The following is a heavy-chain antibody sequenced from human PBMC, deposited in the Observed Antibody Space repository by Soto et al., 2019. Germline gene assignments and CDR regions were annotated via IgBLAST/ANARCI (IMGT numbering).Heavy chain of an antibody. J-gene: IGHJ3*02. CDR1: GYTFTSYG. Sequence: ASVKVSCKASGYTFTSYGISWVRQAPGQGLEWMGWISAYNGNTNYAQKLQGRVTMTTDTSTSTAYMELRSLRSDDTAVYYCARDSPFPYIVVVPAANFGRAGGDAFDIWGQGTMVTVSS. CDR2: ISAYNGNT. D-gene: IGHD2-2*01. V-gene: IGHV1-18*01. CDR3: ARDSPFPYIVVVPAANFGRAGGDAFDI.